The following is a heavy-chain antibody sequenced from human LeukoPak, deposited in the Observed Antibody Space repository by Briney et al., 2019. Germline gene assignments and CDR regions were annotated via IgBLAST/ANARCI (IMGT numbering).Heavy chain of an antibody. CDR3: ARAQTYYDILTGYYTLSIWLDV. CDR2: INHSGST. V-gene: IGHV4-34*01. J-gene: IGHJ6*04. CDR1: GGSFSGYY. Sequence: SETLSLTCAVYGGSFSGYYWSWIRQPPGKGLEWIGEINHSGSTNYNPSLKSRVTISVDTSKNQFSLKLSSVTAADTAVYYCARAQTYYDILTGYYTLSIWLDVWGKGTTVTVSS. D-gene: IGHD3-9*01.